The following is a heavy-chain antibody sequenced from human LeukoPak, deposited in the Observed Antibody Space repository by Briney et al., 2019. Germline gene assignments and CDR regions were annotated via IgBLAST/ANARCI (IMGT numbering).Heavy chain of an antibody. D-gene: IGHD6-13*01. V-gene: IGHV4-59*08. J-gene: IGHJ5*01. CDR1: GGFNTHYY. CDR3: ARAPRQSSWYDS. CDR2: MYHSGST. Sequence: PSETLSLTCSVSGGFNTHYYWSWIRQPPGKGLEWIGTMYHSGSTYYTPSLQSRVTISIDTSTNEVSLRLTSVTATDTAVYFCARAPRQSSWYDSWGQGTLVTVSS.